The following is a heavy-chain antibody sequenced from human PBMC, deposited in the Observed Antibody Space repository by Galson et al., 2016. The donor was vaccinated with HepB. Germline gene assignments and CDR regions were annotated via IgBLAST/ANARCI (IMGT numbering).Heavy chain of an antibody. D-gene: IGHD1-26*01. J-gene: IGHJ4*02. Sequence: SETLSLTCTVSGGSISSSDYYWGWIRQPPGKGLEWIGSVYYSGSTYYNPSLRSRVTISVDTSKNQFSLKLSSVTAADTAVYYCASHVRGSCPGQLTYYFDFWGQGSLVTVSS. V-gene: IGHV4-39*01. CDR2: VYYSGST. CDR1: GGSISSSDYY. CDR3: ASHVRGSCPGQLTYYFDF.